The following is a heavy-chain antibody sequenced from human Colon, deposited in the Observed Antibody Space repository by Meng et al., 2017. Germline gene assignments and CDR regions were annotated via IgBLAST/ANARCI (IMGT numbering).Heavy chain of an antibody. CDR3: AKAAAYNLDI. CDR1: GVSISSAIW. Sequence: QLQLEGSGPGLVKPSGTLSFTCAVSGVSISSAIWWGWVRQPPGKGLEWIGEIFQSGSTNYNPSLKSRVTTSVDKSKNHLSLSLSSVTAADTAVYYCAKAAAYNLDIWGQGTLVTVSS. V-gene: IGHV4-4*02. D-gene: IGHD1-14*01. CDR2: IFQSGST. J-gene: IGHJ4*02.